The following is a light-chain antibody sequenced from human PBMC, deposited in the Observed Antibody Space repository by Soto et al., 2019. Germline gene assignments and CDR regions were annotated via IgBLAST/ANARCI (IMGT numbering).Light chain of an antibody. J-gene: IGKJ1*01. Sequence: DIVMTQSPDSLAVSLGERATINCKSSQSVLYSSNNKNYLAWYQQKPGQPPKLLIYWASTRESGVPDRFSGSGSGTDLTLTISSLQAEDVAVYYCQKYYSTSWTFGQGTKAEIK. V-gene: IGKV4-1*01. CDR1: QSVLYSSNNKNY. CDR2: WAS. CDR3: QKYYSTSWT.